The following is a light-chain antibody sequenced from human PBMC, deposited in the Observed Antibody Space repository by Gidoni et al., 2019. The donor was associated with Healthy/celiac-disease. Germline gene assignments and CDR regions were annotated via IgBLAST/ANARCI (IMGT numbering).Light chain of an antibody. CDR3: QQYNSYLWT. CDR2: KAS. CDR1: QSISSW. V-gene: IGKV1-5*03. J-gene: IGKJ1*01. Sequence: DIQMTQSPSTLSASVGDRVTITCRASQSISSWLAWYQQKPGKAPKLLIYKASSLESGVPSRFSGSGSGTEFTLTISSLQPDDFATYYCQQYNSYLWTFXQGTKVEI.